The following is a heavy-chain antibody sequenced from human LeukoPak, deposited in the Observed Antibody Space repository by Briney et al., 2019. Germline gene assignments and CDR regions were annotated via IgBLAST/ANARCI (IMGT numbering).Heavy chain of an antibody. CDR2: IWYDGSNK. CDR3: ARDEEDGYFDY. Sequence: GGSLRLSCAASGFTFSSYGMHWVRQAPGKGLEWVAVIWYDGSNKYYADSVKGRFTISRDNSKNTLYLQMNSLRAEDTAAYYCARDEEDGYFDYWGQGTLVTVSS. J-gene: IGHJ4*02. V-gene: IGHV3-33*01. CDR1: GFTFSSYG. D-gene: IGHD5-24*01.